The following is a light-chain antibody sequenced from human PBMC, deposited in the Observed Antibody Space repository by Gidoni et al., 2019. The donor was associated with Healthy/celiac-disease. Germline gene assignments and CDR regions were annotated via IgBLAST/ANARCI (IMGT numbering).Light chain of an antibody. CDR3: CSYAGSSLV. Sequence: QSALTQPASVSGSPGQSITISCTGTSSDVGSYNLVSWYQQNPGKAPKLMIYEGSKRPSGVSNRFSGSKSGNTASLTISGLQAEDEADYYCCSYAGSSLVFGGGTKLTVL. CDR2: EGS. J-gene: IGLJ2*01. CDR1: SSDVGSYNL. V-gene: IGLV2-23*01.